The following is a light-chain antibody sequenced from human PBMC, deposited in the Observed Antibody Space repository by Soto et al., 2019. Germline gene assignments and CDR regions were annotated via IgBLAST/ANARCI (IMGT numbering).Light chain of an antibody. J-gene: IGKJ1*01. Sequence: EIVLTQSPGTLSLSPGERATLSCRAIQSVSSSSLAWYQHKPGQPPRLLIYGASSRATGIPGRFSGSGSGTEFTLTISSLQSEDSAVYYCQQYNNWPRTFGQGTKVDI. V-gene: IGKV3D-15*01. CDR2: GAS. CDR3: QQYNNWPRT. CDR1: QSVSSSS.